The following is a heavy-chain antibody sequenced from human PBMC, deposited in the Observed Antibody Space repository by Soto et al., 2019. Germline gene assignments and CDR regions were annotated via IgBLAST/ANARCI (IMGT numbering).Heavy chain of an antibody. Sequence: GGSLRLSCAASGFTFSSYGMHWVRQAPGKGLEWVAVISYDGSNKYYADSVKGRFTISRDNSKNTLYLQMNSLRAEDTAVYYCAKDGVKQQLVLSAFDIWGQGTMVTVSS. J-gene: IGHJ3*02. V-gene: IGHV3-30*18. CDR1: GFTFSSYG. D-gene: IGHD6-13*01. CDR3: AKDGVKQQLVLSAFDI. CDR2: ISYDGSNK.